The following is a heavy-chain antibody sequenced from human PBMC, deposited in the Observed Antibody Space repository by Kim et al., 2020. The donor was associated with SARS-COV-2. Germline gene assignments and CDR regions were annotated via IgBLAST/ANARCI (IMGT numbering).Heavy chain of an antibody. V-gene: IGHV3-53*04. J-gene: IGHJ6*02. Sequence: GGSLRLSCAASGFTVSSNYMSWVRQAPGKGLEWVSVIYSGGSTYYADSVKGRFTISRHNSKNTLYLQMNSLRAEDTAVYYCARGRMDSSSWYGMDVWGQGTTVTVSS. CDR2: IYSGGST. CDR1: GFTVSSNY. CDR3: ARGRMDSSSWYGMDV. D-gene: IGHD6-13*01.